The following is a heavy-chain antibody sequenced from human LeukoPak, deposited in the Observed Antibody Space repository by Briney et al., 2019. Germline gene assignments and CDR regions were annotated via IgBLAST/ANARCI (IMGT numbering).Heavy chain of an antibody. J-gene: IGHJ4*02. D-gene: IGHD3-3*01. Sequence: GGSLRLSCAASGFTFPSYAMSWVRQAPGKGLEWASSIVGSGGTTSYADSVKGRFTISRDNSKNTLYLLMNSLRAEDTAVYYCAKDPSYDFWSGFYPYFDYWGQGTLVTVSS. CDR1: GFTFPSYA. CDR2: IVGSGGTT. V-gene: IGHV3-23*01. CDR3: AKDPSYDFWSGFYPYFDY.